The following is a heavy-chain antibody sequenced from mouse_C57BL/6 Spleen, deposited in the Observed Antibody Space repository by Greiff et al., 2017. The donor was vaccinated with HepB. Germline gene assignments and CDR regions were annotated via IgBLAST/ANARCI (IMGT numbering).Heavy chain of an antibody. D-gene: IGHD1-1*01. CDR1: GYAFSSSW. V-gene: IGHV1-82*01. CDR3: ARELLRSPGNYFDY. CDR2: IYPGDGDT. Sequence: QVTLKVSGPELVKPGASVKISCKASGYAFSSSWMNWVKQRPGKGLEWIGRIYPGDGDTNYNGKFKGKATLTADKSSSTAYMQLSSLTSEDSAVYCCARELLRSPGNYFDYWGQGTTLTVSS. J-gene: IGHJ2*01.